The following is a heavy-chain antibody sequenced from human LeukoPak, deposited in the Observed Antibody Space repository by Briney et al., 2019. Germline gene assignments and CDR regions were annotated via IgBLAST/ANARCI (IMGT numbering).Heavy chain of an antibody. D-gene: IGHD3-22*01. CDR2: ISGSGGST. J-gene: IGHJ4*02. V-gene: IGHV3-23*01. Sequence: GGSLRLSCAASGFTFSSYAMSWVRQAPGKGLEWVSAISGSGGSTYYADSVKGRFTISRDNSKNTLYLQMNSLRAVDTAVYYCAKRGGYYYDSSGLFDYWGQGTLVTVSS. CDR3: AKRGGYYYDSSGLFDY. CDR1: GFTFSSYA.